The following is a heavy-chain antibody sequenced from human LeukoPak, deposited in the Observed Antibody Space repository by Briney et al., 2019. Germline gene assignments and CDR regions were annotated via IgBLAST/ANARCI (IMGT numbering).Heavy chain of an antibody. CDR1: GGSISSGDYY. CDR2: IYYSGST. Sequence: PSETLSLTCTVSGGSISSGDYYWSWIRQPPGKGLEWIGYIYYSGSTYYNPSLKSRVTISVDTSKNQFSLKLSSVTAADTAVYYCAREGASEYGDRAFDYWGQGTLVTVSS. CDR3: AREGASEYGDRAFDY. V-gene: IGHV4-30-4*01. D-gene: IGHD4-17*01. J-gene: IGHJ4*02.